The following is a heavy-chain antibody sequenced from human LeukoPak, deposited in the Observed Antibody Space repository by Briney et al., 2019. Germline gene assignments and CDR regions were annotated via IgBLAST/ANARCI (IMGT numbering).Heavy chain of an antibody. CDR1: GGSISSYY. V-gene: IGHV4-59*01. CDR2: IYYSGST. D-gene: IGHD4-11*01. CDR3: ARASHLYSKKGDWFDP. J-gene: IGHJ5*02. Sequence: SETLSLTCTVSGGSISSYYWSWIRQPPGKGLEWIGYIYYSGSTNYSPSLKSRVTISVDTSKNQFSLKLSSVTAADTAVYYCARASHLYSKKGDWFDPWGQGTLVTVSS.